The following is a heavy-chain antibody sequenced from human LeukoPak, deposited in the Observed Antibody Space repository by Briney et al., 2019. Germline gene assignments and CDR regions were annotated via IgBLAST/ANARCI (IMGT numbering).Heavy chain of an antibody. V-gene: IGHV4-61*08. CDR1: GGSISSGDYY. CDR2: IYYSGST. Sequence: SQTLSLTCTVSGGSISSGDYYWGWIRQPPGKGLEWIGYIYYSGSTNYNPSLKSRVTISVDTSKNQFSLKLSSVTAADTAVYYCARLSSRSWYYFDYWGQGTLVTVSS. J-gene: IGHJ4*02. CDR3: ARLSSRSWYYFDY. D-gene: IGHD6-13*01.